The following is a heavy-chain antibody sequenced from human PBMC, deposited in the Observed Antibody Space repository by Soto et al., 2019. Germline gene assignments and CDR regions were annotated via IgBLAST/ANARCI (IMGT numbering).Heavy chain of an antibody. CDR1: GFTFRNYD. J-gene: IGHJ6*02. CDR2: INAAADR. CDR3: ARTDRDFYGLDV. V-gene: IGHV3-13*05. Sequence: EVQLVESGGGLVQPGGSLRLSCAASGFTFRNYDMHWVRQGTGKGLEWVSGINAAADRDSADSVEGRFTISTEYTQNSFFLQMNSLRVGDTAVYCCARTDRDFYGLDVWGQGTTVIVSS.